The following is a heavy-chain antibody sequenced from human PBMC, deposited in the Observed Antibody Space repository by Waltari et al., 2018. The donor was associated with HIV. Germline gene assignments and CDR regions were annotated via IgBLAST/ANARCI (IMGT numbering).Heavy chain of an antibody. J-gene: IGHJ5*02. CDR3: ARESEGYYASGTGNWFDP. V-gene: IGHV3-74*01. CDR2: ITSDGSST. CDR1: GFTFSSYW. D-gene: IGHD3-10*01. Sequence: EVQLVESGGGLVQPGGSLRLPCAASGFTFSSYWMHWVRQAPGKGLVWVSRITSDGSSTSYADSVKGRFTISRDNAKNTLYLQMNSLRAEDTAVYYCARESEGYYASGTGNWFDPWGQGTLVTVSS.